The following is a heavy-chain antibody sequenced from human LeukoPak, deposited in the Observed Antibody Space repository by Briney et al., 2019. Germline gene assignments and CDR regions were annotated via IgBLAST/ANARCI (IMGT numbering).Heavy chain of an antibody. V-gene: IGHV4-34*01. CDR2: INHSGST. J-gene: IGHJ4*02. D-gene: IGHD3-10*01. CDR3: AGAGTIPLRGVINY. Sequence: SETLSLTCAVYGGSFSGYHWSWIRQPPGKGLEWIGEINHSGSTNYNPSLKSRVTISVDTSKNQFSLKLSSVTAADTAVYYCAGAGTIPLRGVINYWGQGTLVTVSS. CDR1: GGSFSGYH.